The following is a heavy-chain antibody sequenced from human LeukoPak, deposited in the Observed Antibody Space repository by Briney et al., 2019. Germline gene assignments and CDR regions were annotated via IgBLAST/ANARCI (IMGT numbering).Heavy chain of an antibody. D-gene: IGHD3-10*01. J-gene: IGHJ3*02. V-gene: IGHV5-51*01. Sequence: GTSLKISCKGSGYSFTDYWIGWVRQMPGEGLQWMGIIYPDGSDIRYSPSFQGQVTISADKSIITAYLQWSSLKASDTAMYYCARHGRGSRSPNAFDIWGQGTMVSVST. CDR2: IYPDGSDI. CDR1: GYSFTDYW. CDR3: ARHGRGSRSPNAFDI.